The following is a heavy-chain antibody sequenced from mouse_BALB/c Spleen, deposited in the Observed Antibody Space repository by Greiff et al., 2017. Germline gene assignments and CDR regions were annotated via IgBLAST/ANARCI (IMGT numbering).Heavy chain of an antibody. CDR3: ARGDYYGYSDY. Sequence: EVQLVESGGGLVQPGGSLKLSCAASGFTFSSFGMHWVRQAPEKGLEWVAYISSGSSTIYYADTVKGRFTISRDNPKNTLFLQMTSLRSEDTAMYYCARGDYYGYSDYWGQGTTLTVSS. CDR2: ISSGSSTI. V-gene: IGHV5-17*02. CDR1: GFTFSSFG. J-gene: IGHJ2*01. D-gene: IGHD1-1*01.